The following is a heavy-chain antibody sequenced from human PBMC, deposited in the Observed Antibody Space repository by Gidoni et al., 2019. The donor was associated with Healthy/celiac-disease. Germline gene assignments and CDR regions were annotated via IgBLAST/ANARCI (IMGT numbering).Heavy chain of an antibody. CDR3: VKDPPPLYDFWIDYYYYGMDV. Sequence: EVQLVESGGGLVQPGGSLRLSCSASGFTFSSYAMHWVRQAPGKGLEYVSAISSNGGSTYYADSVKGRFTISRDNSKNTLYLQMSSLRAEDTAVYYCVKDPPPLYDFWIDYYYYGMDVWGQGTTVTVSS. D-gene: IGHD3-3*01. J-gene: IGHJ6*02. V-gene: IGHV3-64D*08. CDR2: ISSNGGST. CDR1: GFTFSSYA.